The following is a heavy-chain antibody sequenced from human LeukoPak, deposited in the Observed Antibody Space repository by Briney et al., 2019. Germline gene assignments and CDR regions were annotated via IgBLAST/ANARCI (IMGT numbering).Heavy chain of an antibody. CDR1: GGSFSGYY. D-gene: IGHD5-24*01. V-gene: IGHV4-34*01. CDR2: INHSGST. CDR3: ARVYDGYNSSPY. J-gene: IGHJ4*02. Sequence: SETLSLTCAVYGGSFSGYYWSWIRQPPGKGLEWIGEINHSGSTNYNPSLKSRVTISVDTSKNQFSLKLSSVTAADTAVYYCARVYDGYNSSPYWGRGTLVTVSS.